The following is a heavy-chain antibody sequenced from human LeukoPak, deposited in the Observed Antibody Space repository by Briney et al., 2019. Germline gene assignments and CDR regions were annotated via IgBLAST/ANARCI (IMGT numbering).Heavy chain of an antibody. Sequence: GGSLRLSCAASGLTFSNYAMSWVRQAPGKGLEWVSIISGSDGHIYYSDSVKGRFTISRDNSKNTLHLQMNSLTADDTAVYYCARDPVDYGGDDADFWGQGTLVTVSS. CDR1: GLTFSNYA. CDR2: ISGSDGHI. D-gene: IGHD4-23*01. CDR3: ARDPVDYGGDDADF. V-gene: IGHV3-23*01. J-gene: IGHJ4*02.